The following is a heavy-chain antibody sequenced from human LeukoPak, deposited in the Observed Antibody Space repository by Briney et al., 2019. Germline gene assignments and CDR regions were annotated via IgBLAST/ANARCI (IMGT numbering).Heavy chain of an antibody. J-gene: IGHJ3*02. CDR2: INPSGGST. CDR3: ARDYSSRVAFDI. Sequence: ASVKVSCKASGYTFTSYYMHWVRQAPGQGLEWMGIINPSGGSTSYAQKFQGRVTMTRDTSTSTVYMELSSLRSEDTAAYYCARDYSSRVAFDIWGQGTMVTVSS. D-gene: IGHD6-13*01. V-gene: IGHV1-46*01. CDR1: GYTFTSYY.